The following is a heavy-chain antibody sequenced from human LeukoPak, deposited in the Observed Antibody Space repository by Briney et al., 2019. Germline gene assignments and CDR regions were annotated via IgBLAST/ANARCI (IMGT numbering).Heavy chain of an antibody. D-gene: IGHD5-24*01. CDR2: ISNSGGTT. J-gene: IGHJ4*02. V-gene: IGHV3-23*01. Sequence: PGGSLRLSCAASGFTFSSYAMSWVRQAPGKGLEWVSPISNSGGTTYYADSVKGRFTISRDNSENTLYLQMNSLRAEDTAVYYCAIRDGHTDHWGQGTLVTVSS. CDR1: GFTFSSYA. CDR3: AIRDGHTDH.